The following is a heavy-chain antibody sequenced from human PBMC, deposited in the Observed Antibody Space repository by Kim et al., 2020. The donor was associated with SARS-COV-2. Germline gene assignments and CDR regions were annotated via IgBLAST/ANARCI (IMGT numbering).Heavy chain of an antibody. CDR1: RFTFSSSA. V-gene: IGHV3-23*01. Sequence: GGSLRLSCSASRFTFSSSAMTWVRQSPGTGLEWVSSIFGSGHGTYYADPVKGRFIISRDNSKNTLYLQMTNVRADDTAVYYCAKQVHVTSVTFLWYFDLCGRGT. J-gene: IGHJ2*01. CDR3: AKQVHVTSVTFLWYFDL. CDR2: IFGSGHGT. D-gene: IGHD2-2*01.